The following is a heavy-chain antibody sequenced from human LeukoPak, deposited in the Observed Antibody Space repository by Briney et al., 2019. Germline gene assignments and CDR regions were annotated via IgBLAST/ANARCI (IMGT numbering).Heavy chain of an antibody. CDR3: AKVPDAYNYGC. J-gene: IGHJ4*02. V-gene: IGHV3-23*01. Sequence: AGGSLRLSCAASGFTFSDSVMSWVRQAPGKGLEWVPTISGLGDSTDYADSVKGRFSISRDNSKKTLYLQMNSLRAEDTAIYYCAKVPDAYNYGCWGQGTLVTVSS. D-gene: IGHD5-24*01. CDR1: GFTFSDSV. CDR2: ISGLGDST.